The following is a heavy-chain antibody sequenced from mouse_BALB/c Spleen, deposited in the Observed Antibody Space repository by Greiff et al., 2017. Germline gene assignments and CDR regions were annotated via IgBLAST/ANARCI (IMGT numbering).Heavy chain of an antibody. CDR1: GFSLTSYG. CDR2: IWAGGST. V-gene: IGHV2-9*02. CDR3: ARGGDDYEAYAMDY. J-gene: IGHJ4*01. Sequence: VQLQQSGPGLVPPSQSLSITCTVSGFSLTSYGVHWVRQPPGKGLEWLGVIWAGGSTNYNSALMSRLSISKDNSKSQVFLKMNSLQTDDTAMYYSARGGDDYEAYAMDYWGQGTSGTVSA. D-gene: IGHD2-4*01.